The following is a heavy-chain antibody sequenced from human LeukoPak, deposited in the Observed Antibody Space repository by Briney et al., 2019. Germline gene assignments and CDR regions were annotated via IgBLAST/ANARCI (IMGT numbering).Heavy chain of an antibody. J-gene: IGHJ3*02. Sequence: PGGSLRLSCAASGFSFSTHWMSWFRQAPGKGLEWVALIKQDGSVIHYVDSVKGRFTISRDNAKNSLSLQMNSLRADDTGVYYCAGDEGWTFDIWGQGTKVTVSS. V-gene: IGHV3-7*01. CDR3: AGDEGWTFDI. CDR2: IKQDGSVI. D-gene: IGHD5-24*01. CDR1: GFSFSTHW.